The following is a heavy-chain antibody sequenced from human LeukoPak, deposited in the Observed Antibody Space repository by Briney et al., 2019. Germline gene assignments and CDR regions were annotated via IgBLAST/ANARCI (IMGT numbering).Heavy chain of an antibody. CDR3: ARSDYYGLLDY. CDR1: GGFISTYY. D-gene: IGHD3-10*01. CDR2: IYYSGST. J-gene: IGHJ4*02. V-gene: IGHV4-59*08. Sequence: SETLSLTCTVSGGFISTYYWSWIRQPPGKGLEWIGYIYYSGSTHYNPSLKSRVTISVDTSKNQFSLKLSSVTAADTAVYYCARSDYYGLLDYWGQGTLVTVSS.